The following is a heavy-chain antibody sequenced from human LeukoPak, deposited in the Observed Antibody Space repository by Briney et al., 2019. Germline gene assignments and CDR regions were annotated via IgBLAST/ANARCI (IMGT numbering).Heavy chain of an antibody. D-gene: IGHD6-13*01. CDR3: ARATGGAAAADFDP. V-gene: IGHV4-31*03. CDR2: IYYSGTT. CDR1: GGSISSAGYY. J-gene: IGHJ5*02. Sequence: SETLSLTCTVSGGSISSAGYYWIRIPQRPGKGLEWMGFIYYSGTTYYNPSLKSRVFISLNTSQNQVSLQLSSVTAADTAVYYCARATGGAAAADFDPGGQGTLVTVSS.